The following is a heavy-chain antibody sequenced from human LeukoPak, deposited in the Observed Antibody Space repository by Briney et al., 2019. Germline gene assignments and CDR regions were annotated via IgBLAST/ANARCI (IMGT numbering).Heavy chain of an antibody. Sequence: KASQTLSLTCTVSGGSISSGGYYWSWIRQHPGKGLEWIGYIYYSGSTYYNPSLKSRVTISVDTSKNQFSLRLSSVTAADTAVYYCARDRDGSGPNWFDPWGQGTLVTVSS. CDR3: ARDRDGSGPNWFDP. CDR1: GGSISSGGYY. J-gene: IGHJ5*02. CDR2: IYYSGST. D-gene: IGHD3-10*01. V-gene: IGHV4-31*03.